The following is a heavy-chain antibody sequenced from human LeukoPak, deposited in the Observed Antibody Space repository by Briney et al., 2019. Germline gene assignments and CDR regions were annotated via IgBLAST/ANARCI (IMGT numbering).Heavy chain of an antibody. V-gene: IGHV3-30-3*01. D-gene: IGHD6-13*01. CDR2: ISYDGSNK. CDR3: ARDAYSSSWFPDY. J-gene: IGHJ4*02. Sequence: PGGSLRLSCAASGFTFSSYAMHWVRQAPGKGLEWVAVISYDGSNKYYADSVKGRFTISRDNSKNTLYLQMNSLRAEDTAVYYCARDAYSSSWFPDYWGQGTLVTVSS. CDR1: GFTFSSYA.